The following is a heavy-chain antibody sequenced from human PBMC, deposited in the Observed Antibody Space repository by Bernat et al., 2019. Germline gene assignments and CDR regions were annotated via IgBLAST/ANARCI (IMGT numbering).Heavy chain of an antibody. Sequence: QVQLQESGPGLVKPSETLSLTCAVSGYSISSGYFWGWVRQPPGKGLEWIGSMSHSGSYSKNPSLKSRVTISVDTSKNQFSLKLTSVTAADTAVYYCARAPVEGYEVAFDIWGQGTMVTVSS. CDR3: ARAPVEGYEVAFDI. D-gene: IGHD5-12*01. CDR1: GYSISSGYF. J-gene: IGHJ3*02. CDR2: MSHSGSY. V-gene: IGHV4-38-2*01.